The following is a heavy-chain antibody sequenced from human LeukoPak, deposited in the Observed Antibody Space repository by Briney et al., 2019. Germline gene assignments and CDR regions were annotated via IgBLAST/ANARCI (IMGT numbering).Heavy chain of an antibody. CDR1: GFTVSSNY. CDR2: IYSGGST. D-gene: IGHD6-19*01. CDR3: AKSGDSSGWYYFDY. V-gene: IGHV3-53*01. J-gene: IGHJ4*02. Sequence: GGSLRLSCAASGFTVSSNYMSWVRQAPGKGLEWVSVIYSGGSTYYADSVKGRFTISRDNSKNTLYLQMNSLRAEDTAVYYCAKSGDSSGWYYFDYWGQGTLVTVSS.